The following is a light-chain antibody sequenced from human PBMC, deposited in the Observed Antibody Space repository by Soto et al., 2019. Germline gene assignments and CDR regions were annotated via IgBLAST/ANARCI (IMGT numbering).Light chain of an antibody. CDR2: EGT. Sequence: SALTQPASVSGSPGQSITISCTGTSSDVGSYNLVSWYQQHPGKVPQLMIYEGTKRPSGVSNRFSGSKSGNTASLTISGLQAEDEADYYCCSYARGSTYVFGTGTKVTV. CDR1: SSDVGSYNL. V-gene: IGLV2-23*01. J-gene: IGLJ1*01. CDR3: CSYARGSTYV.